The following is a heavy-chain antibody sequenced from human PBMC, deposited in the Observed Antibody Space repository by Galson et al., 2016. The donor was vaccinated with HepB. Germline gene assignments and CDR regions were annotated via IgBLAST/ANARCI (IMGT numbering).Heavy chain of an antibody. V-gene: IGHV3-30*04. Sequence: SLRLSCAASGFTFSTFAIHWVRRAPGKGLEWVSFISLDGSNTHFVDSVKGRFTISRDNSKNTVYLQINSQRPEDTSIYYCARGGSGYYMGGLDVWGQGTTVTVSS. J-gene: IGHJ6*02. D-gene: IGHD3-3*01. CDR1: GFTFSTFA. CDR3: ARGGSGYYMGGLDV. CDR2: ISLDGSNT.